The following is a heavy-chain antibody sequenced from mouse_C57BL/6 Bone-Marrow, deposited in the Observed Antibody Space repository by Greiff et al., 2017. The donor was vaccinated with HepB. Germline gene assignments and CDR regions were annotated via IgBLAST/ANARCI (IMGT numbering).Heavy chain of an antibody. CDR3: ARDGYYGRDAMDY. J-gene: IGHJ4*01. V-gene: IGHV5-16*01. D-gene: IGHD1-1*01. CDR2: INYDGSST. CDR1: GFTFSDYY. Sequence: EVKVVESEGGLVQPGSSMKLSCTASGFTFSDYYMAWVRQVPEKGLEWVANINYDGSSTYYLDSLKSRFIISRDNAKNILYLQMSSLKSEDTATYYCARDGYYGRDAMDYWGQGTSVTVSS.